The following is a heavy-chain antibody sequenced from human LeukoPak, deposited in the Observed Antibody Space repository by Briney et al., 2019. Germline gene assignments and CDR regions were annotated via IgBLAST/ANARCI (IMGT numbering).Heavy chain of an antibody. CDR1: GGSISSGDYY. V-gene: IGHV4-30-4*08. CDR3: ARYSGWYSSVPIDY. Sequence: SETLSLTCTVSGGSISSGDYYWSWIRQTPGKGLEWIGYIYYSGSTYYNPSRKSRVTISVETSKNQFSLKLSSVTGADTAVYYCARYSGWYSSVPIDYWGQGTLVTVSS. D-gene: IGHD6-19*01. J-gene: IGHJ4*02. CDR2: IYYSGST.